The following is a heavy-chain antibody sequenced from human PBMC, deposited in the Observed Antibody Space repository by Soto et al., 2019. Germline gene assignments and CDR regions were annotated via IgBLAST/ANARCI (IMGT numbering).Heavy chain of an antibody. Sequence: EVQLVESRAEVKKPGATVKISCKVSGYTFTDYDMHWVQQAPGKGLEWMGLVDPEDGETIYAEKFQGRVTITADTSTDTACMELSSLRSEDTAVYYCATDPRRGGYYDSSGYRWGQGTLVTVSS. CDR1: GYTFTDYD. CDR3: ATDPRRGGYYDSSGYR. V-gene: IGHV1-69-2*01. D-gene: IGHD3-22*01. J-gene: IGHJ4*02. CDR2: VDPEDGET.